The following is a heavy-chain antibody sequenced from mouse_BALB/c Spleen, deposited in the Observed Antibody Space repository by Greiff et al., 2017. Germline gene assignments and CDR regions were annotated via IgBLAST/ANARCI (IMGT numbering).Heavy chain of an antibody. CDR2: INSNGGST. CDR3: AREDYYGSSWFAY. CDR1: GFTFSSYG. V-gene: IGHV5-6-3*01. Sequence: EVQLVESGGGLVQPGGSLKLSCAASGFTFSSYGMSWVRQTPDKRLELVATINSNGGSTYYPDSVKGRFTISRDNAKNTLYLQMSSLKSEDTAMYYCAREDYYGSSWFAYWGQGTLVTVSA. D-gene: IGHD1-1*01. J-gene: IGHJ3*01.